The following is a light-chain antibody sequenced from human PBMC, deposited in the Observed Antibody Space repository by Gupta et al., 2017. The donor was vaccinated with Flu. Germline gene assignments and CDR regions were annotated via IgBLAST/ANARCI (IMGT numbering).Light chain of an antibody. J-gene: IGKJ4*01. Sequence: DIQMTQSPSTLSAYVGDRVTITCRASQSLTSWLAWYQQKPGKAPKLLIYKASNLESGVPSRFSGSGSGTEFTLTTSSLQPDDFATYYCQQYDSYSLTFGGGTKVEIK. V-gene: IGKV1-5*03. CDR3: QQYDSYSLT. CDR2: KAS. CDR1: QSLTSW.